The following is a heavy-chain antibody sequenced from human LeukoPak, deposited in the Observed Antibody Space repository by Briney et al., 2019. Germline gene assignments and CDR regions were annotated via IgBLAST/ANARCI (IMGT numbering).Heavy chain of an antibody. CDR3: AIGYCSSTSCYSY. D-gene: IGHD2-2*02. CDR1: GFTFSSYW. CDR2: IKQDGGET. J-gene: IGHJ4*02. V-gene: IGHV3-7*01. Sequence: GGSLRLSCAASGFTFSSYWMSWVRQAPGKGLEWVANIKQDGGETFYVDSVKGRFTISRDNAKNSLYLQMNSLRAEDTAVYYCAIGYCSSTSCYSYWGQGTLVTVSS.